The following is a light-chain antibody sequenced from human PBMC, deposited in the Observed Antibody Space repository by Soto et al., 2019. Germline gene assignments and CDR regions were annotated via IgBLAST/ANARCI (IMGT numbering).Light chain of an antibody. J-gene: IGKJ1*01. V-gene: IGKV1-5*01. Sequence: DIQMTQSPSTLSASVGARVTITCRARQSISSWLAWYQQKPGKAPKLLIYDASSLESGVPSRFSGSGSGTEFTLTISSLQPDDFATYYCQQFRGTFGQGTKVDI. CDR1: QSISSW. CDR3: QQFRGT. CDR2: DAS.